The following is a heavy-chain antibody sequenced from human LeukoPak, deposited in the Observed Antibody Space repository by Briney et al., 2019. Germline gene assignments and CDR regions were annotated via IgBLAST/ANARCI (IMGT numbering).Heavy chain of an antibody. D-gene: IGHD5-12*01. J-gene: IGHJ4*02. CDR3: ARGRYSGYDWKNYFDY. CDR2: INHSGST. Sequence: PSETLSLTCAVYGGSFSGYYWSWIRQPPGKGLEWTGVINHSGSTNYNPSLKSRVTISVDTSKNQFSLKLSSVTAADTAVYYCARGRYSGYDWKNYFDYWGQGTLVTLSS. V-gene: IGHV4-34*01. CDR1: GGSFSGYY.